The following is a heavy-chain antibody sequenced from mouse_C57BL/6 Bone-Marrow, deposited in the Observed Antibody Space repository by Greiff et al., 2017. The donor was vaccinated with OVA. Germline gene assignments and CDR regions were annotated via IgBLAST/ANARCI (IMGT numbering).Heavy chain of an antibody. CDR2: ISYDGSN. V-gene: IGHV3-6*01. CDR3: ARDLYSNSWFAY. Sequence: EVKLLESGPGLVKPSQSLSLTCSVTGYSITSGYYWNWIRQFPGNKLEWMGYISYDGSNNYNPSLKNRISITRDTSKNQFFLKLNSVTTEDTATYNCARDLYSNSWFAYWGQGTLVTVSA. J-gene: IGHJ3*01. CDR1: GYSITSGYY. D-gene: IGHD2-5*01.